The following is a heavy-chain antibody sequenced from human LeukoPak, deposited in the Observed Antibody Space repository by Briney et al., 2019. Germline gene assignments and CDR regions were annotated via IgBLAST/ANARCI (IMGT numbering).Heavy chain of an antibody. D-gene: IGHD6-25*01. CDR1: GGSISSYY. CDR2: IFFTGNT. Sequence: PSETLSLTCTVSGGSISSYYWSWIRQPPGEALQWIGYIFFTGNTNYNPSLRSRVTISIDTSKNQFSLQLSSVTAADTAVYYCARERGSRDAFDIWGQGTMVTVSS. CDR3: ARERGSRDAFDI. J-gene: IGHJ3*02. V-gene: IGHV4-59*12.